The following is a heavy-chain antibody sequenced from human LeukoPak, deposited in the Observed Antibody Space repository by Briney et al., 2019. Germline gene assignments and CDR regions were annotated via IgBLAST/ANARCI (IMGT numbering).Heavy chain of an antibody. V-gene: IGHV3-66*01. CDR1: GFTVSSSY. CDR3: ARDPSGSSSWVRFDY. D-gene: IGHD6-13*01. Sequence: PGGSLRLSCAASGFTVSSSYMSWVRQAPGKGLEWVSVIYGGGNTYYADSVTGRFTISRDKSKNTVYLQMNSLRAEDTAVYYCARDPSGSSSWVRFDYWGQGTLVTVSS. J-gene: IGHJ4*02. CDR2: IYGGGNT.